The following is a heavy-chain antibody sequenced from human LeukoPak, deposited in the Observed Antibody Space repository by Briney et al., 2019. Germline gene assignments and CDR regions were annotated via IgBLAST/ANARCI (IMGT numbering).Heavy chain of an antibody. CDR3: ARGWGIDY. V-gene: IGHV4-61*01. D-gene: IGHD3-16*01. Sequence: PSETLSLTCTVSGGSISSSSYYWSWIRQPPGKGLEWIGYIYYSGSTNYNPSLKSRVTISVDTSKNQFSLKLSSVTAADTAVYYCARGWGIDYWGQGTLVTVSS. CDR2: IYYSGST. CDR1: GGSISSSSYY. J-gene: IGHJ4*02.